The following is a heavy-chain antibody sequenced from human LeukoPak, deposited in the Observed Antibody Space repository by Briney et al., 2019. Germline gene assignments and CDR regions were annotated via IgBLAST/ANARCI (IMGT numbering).Heavy chain of an antibody. CDR3: ARGDFWSGYWGYYYYYYMDV. J-gene: IGHJ6*03. CDR2: ISYDGSNK. D-gene: IGHD3-3*01. Sequence: GGSLRLSCAASGFTLSTYWMNWVRQAPGKGLEWVAVISYDGSNKYYADSVKGRFTISRDNSKNTLYLQMNSLRAEDTAVYYCARGDFWSGYWGYYYYYYMDVWGKGTTVTVSS. CDR1: GFTLSTYW. V-gene: IGHV3-30*03.